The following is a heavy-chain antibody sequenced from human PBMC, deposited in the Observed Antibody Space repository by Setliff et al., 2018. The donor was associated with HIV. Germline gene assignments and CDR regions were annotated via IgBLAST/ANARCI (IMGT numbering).Heavy chain of an antibody. CDR1: GGSFSGYY. CDR2: INHSGST. V-gene: IGHV4-34*01. CDR3: ARVNGGSSGLYYYYYYMDV. J-gene: IGHJ6*03. Sequence: SETLSLTCAVYGGSFSGYYWSWIRQPPGKGLEWIGEINHSGSTNYNPSLKSRVTISLDTSKNQFSLRLSSVTAADTAVYYCARVNGGSSGLYYYYYYMDVWGTGTTVTVSS. D-gene: IGHD3-22*01.